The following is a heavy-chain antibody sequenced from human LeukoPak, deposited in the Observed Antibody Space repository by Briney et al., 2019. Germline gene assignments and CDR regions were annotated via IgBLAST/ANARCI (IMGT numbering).Heavy chain of an antibody. CDR3: ARVEQQLARGHD. J-gene: IGHJ4*02. CDR2: INHSGST. CDR1: SGSFSGSLSGYY. D-gene: IGHD6-13*01. Sequence: PSETLSLTRAVYSGSFSGSLSGYYWSWIRQRPGKGLEWIGEINHSGSTNYNPSLNSRVTISVDTSKNLFSLKLSSVTAADTAMYYCARVEQQLARGHDWGQGTLVTVSS. V-gene: IGHV4-34*01.